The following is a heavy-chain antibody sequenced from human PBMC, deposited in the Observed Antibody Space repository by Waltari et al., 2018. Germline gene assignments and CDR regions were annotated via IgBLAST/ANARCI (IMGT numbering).Heavy chain of an antibody. D-gene: IGHD1-26*01. V-gene: IGHV4-4*07. J-gene: IGHJ3*02. CDR2: IYTSGST. Sequence: QVQLQESGPGLVKPSETLSLTCSVSGGSISSYYWSWIRQPAGKGLEWIGRIYTSGSTNYNPSLMSRVTMSVDASNNQFSLKLTSVTAADTAVYYCAGGGWELKYNAFDIWGQGTMVTVSS. CDR1: GGSISSYY. CDR3: AGGGWELKYNAFDI.